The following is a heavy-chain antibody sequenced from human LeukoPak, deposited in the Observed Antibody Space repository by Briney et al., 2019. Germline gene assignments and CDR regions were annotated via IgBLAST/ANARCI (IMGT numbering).Heavy chain of an antibody. V-gene: IGHV3-30*02. CDR2: IRYDGSNK. CDR1: GFTFSSYG. CDR3: AKGSILYYYYYYMDV. J-gene: IGHJ6*03. Sequence: GGSLRLSCAAFGFTFSSYGMHWVRQAPGKGLEWVAFIRYDGSNKYYADSVKGRFTISRDNSKNTLYLQMNSLRAEDTAVYYCAKGSILYYYYYYMDVWGKGTTVTVSS. D-gene: IGHD1-26*01.